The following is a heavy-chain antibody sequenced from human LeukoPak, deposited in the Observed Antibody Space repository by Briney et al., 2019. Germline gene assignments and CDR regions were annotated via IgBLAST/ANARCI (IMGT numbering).Heavy chain of an antibody. CDR1: GGSISSYY. D-gene: IGHD1-1*01. CDR3: ARDRANNWSQDWFDP. V-gene: IGHV4-4*07. J-gene: IGHJ5*02. CDR2: MHTSGAT. Sequence: SETLSLTCTVSGGSISSYYWSWIRQPAGKGLEWIGRMHTSGATDYNPSLKSRVTMSLDTSKNQFSPKLSSVTAADTAVYYCARDRANNWSQDWFDPWGQGTLVTVSS.